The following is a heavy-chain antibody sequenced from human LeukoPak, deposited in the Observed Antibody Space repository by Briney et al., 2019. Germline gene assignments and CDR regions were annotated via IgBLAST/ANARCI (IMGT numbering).Heavy chain of an antibody. Sequence: SETLSLTCSVCGGSIRSRFYWDWIRHPPGKGLEWISSISGSISYSNTYYNPSLKSRVTISVDSSKNQVSLKLSSVTAADTAVYYCARGLMTTVVRRAFDIWGQGTMVTVSS. D-gene: IGHD4-23*01. V-gene: IGHV4-39*07. J-gene: IGHJ3*02. CDR3: ARGLMTTVVRRAFDI. CDR1: GGSIRSRFY. CDR2: ISYSNT.